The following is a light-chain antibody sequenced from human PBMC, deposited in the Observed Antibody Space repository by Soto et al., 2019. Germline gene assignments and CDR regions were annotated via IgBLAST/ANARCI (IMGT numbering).Light chain of an antibody. CDR1: QSIGSNY. CDR3: QQRSNWPWT. J-gene: IGKJ4*01. CDR2: DTS. Sequence: EIVLTQSPGTLSLSPGERATLSCRASQSIGSNYLAWYQQKPGQAPRLLIYDTSNRATGIPARFSGSGSGTDFTLTISTLEPEDFAVYYCQQRSNWPWTFGGGTKVEIK. V-gene: IGKV3-11*01.